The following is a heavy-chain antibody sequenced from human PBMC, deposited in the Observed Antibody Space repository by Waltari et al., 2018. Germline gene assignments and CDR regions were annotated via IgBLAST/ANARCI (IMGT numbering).Heavy chain of an antibody. CDR1: W. Sequence: WWGWCRQSPDKGLEWIGQVHRNGRTNYNPSLASRAIVSLDSSRNQFSLRILSATAADTAVYYCARDLGRGLFLDSWGQGTLVTVSP. CDR2: VHRNGRT. V-gene: IGHV4-4*02. J-gene: IGHJ4*02. D-gene: IGHD2-15*01. CDR3: ARDLGRGLFLDS.